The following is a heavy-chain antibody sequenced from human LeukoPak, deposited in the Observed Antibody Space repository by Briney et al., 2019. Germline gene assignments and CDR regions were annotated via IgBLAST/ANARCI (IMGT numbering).Heavy chain of an antibody. V-gene: IGHV3-30-3*01. Sequence: GGSLRLSCAASGFTFSSYAMHWVRQAPGKGLEWVAVISYDGSNKYYADSVKGRFTISRDNSKNTLYLQMNSLRAEDTAVYYCARDGSGSQWLVQHVFGGWFDPWGQGTLVTVSS. CDR3: ARDGSGSQWLVQHVFGGWFDP. D-gene: IGHD6-19*01. J-gene: IGHJ5*02. CDR1: GFTFSSYA. CDR2: ISYDGSNK.